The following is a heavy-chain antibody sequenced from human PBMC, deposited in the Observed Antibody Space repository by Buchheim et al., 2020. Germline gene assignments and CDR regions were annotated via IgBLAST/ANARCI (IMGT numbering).Heavy chain of an antibody. D-gene: IGHD3-9*01. CDR1: GYTFTSYG. Sequence: QVQLVQSGAEVKKPGASVKVSCKASGYTFTSYGISWVRQAPGQGLEWLGWISAYNGNTNYAQKLQGRVTMTTDTSTSKAYMELRSLRSDDTAVYYCARAGVLRYFDWLLNYYYYGMDVWGQGTT. CDR2: ISAYNGNT. CDR3: ARAGVLRYFDWLLNYYYYGMDV. V-gene: IGHV1-18*01. J-gene: IGHJ6*02.